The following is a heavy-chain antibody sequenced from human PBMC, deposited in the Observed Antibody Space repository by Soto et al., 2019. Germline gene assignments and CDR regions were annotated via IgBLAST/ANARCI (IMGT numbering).Heavy chain of an antibody. D-gene: IGHD5-12*01. V-gene: IGHV2-26*01. Sequence: QVTLKESGPVLVKPTETLTLTCTVSGFSLSNARMGVSWIRQPPGKALEWLAHIFSNDEKSYSTSLKSRLTISKDTSKSQVVLTMTNMDPVDTATYYCARMNWAPSTRWATPGYWYFDLWGRGTLVTVSS. CDR1: GFSLSNARMG. CDR2: IFSNDEK. J-gene: IGHJ2*01. CDR3: ARMNWAPSTRWATPGYWYFDL.